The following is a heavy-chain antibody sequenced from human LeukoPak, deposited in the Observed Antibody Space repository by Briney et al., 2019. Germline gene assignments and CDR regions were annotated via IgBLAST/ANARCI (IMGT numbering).Heavy chain of an antibody. D-gene: IGHD3-10*01. CDR3: ARARLTLTMVRGVIITSSRSWFDP. CDR2: INAGTGNT. CDR1: GYTFTSYA. J-gene: IGHJ5*02. Sequence: ASVKDSCKASGYTFTSYAMHWVRQAPGQRLEWMGWINAGTGNTKYSQKFQDRVTITRDTSASTAYMELSSLRSEDTAVYYCARARLTLTMVRGVIITSSRSWFDPWGQGTLVTVSS. V-gene: IGHV1-3*01.